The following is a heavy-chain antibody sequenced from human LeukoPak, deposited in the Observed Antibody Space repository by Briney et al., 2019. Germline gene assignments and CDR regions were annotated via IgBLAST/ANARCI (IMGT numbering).Heavy chain of an antibody. D-gene: IGHD6-13*01. CDR1: GYSISSGYY. Sequence: SETLSLTCTVSGYSISSGYYWGWIRQPPGKGLEWIGEIYHSGSTNYNPSLKSRVTISLDKSKNQFSLKLSSVTAADTAVYYCAKWKYQDQNTAADTTYYSSYGMDVWGQGTTVTVSS. J-gene: IGHJ6*02. V-gene: IGHV4-38-2*02. CDR2: IYHSGST. CDR3: AKWKYQDQNTAADTTYYSSYGMDV.